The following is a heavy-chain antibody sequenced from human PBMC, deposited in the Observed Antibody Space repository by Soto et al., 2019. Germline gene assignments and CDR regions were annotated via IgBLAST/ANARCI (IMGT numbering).Heavy chain of an antibody. CDR1: GDTVSSNSAA. CDR3: ARGPQYYGLAFDV. Sequence: SQTLSLTCAISGDTVSSNSAAWNWIRQSPSRGLEWLGRTYYRSKWYNDYAVSVKSRITFNPDTSKNQFSLHLSSVTPEDTAVYFCARGPQYYGLAFDVWSQGSLVTVSS. V-gene: IGHV6-1*01. D-gene: IGHD4-17*01. J-gene: IGHJ4*02. CDR2: TYYRSKWYN.